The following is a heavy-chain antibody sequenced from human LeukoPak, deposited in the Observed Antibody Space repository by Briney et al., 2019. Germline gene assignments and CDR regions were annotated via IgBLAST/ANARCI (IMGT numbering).Heavy chain of an antibody. D-gene: IGHD3-9*01. CDR1: GFTFSSYE. V-gene: IGHV3-48*03. CDR3: ARGVLRYSRGYFDY. J-gene: IGHJ4*02. Sequence: GGSLRLSCAASGFTFSSYEMNWVRQAPGKGLEWVSYISSSGSTIYYADSVKGRFTISRDNAKNSLYLQMNGLRAEDTAVYYCARGVLRYSRGYFDYWGQVTLVPVSS. CDR2: ISSSGSTI.